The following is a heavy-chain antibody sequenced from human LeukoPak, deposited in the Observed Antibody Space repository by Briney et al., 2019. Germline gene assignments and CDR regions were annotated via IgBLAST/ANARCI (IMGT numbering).Heavy chain of an antibody. CDR2: ISGGGGST. V-gene: IGHV3-23*01. Sequence: GGSLRLSCAASGFTFSNYAMSWVRQAPGKGLEWVSAISGGGGSTNYADSVQGRFTISRDNSKNTLYLQMNSLRAEDTAVYYCAKRAFSSGAFDIWGQGTMVTVSS. CDR3: AKRAFSSGAFDI. D-gene: IGHD3-10*01. CDR1: GFTFSNYA. J-gene: IGHJ3*02.